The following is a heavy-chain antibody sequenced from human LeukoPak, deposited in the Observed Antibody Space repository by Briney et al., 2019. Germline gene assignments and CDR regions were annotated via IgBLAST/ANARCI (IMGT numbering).Heavy chain of an antibody. J-gene: IGHJ4*02. Sequence: GGSLRLSCAASGFTFSSYAMSWVRQAPGKGLEWVSTITGSGDSTYYADSVKGRFTISRDKSNNTLYLQMNSLRAEDAAVYYCAKGMRIILQFDYWAQGTGVSVSS. D-gene: IGHD2-15*01. V-gene: IGHV3-23*01. CDR2: ITGSGDST. CDR3: AKGMRIILQFDY. CDR1: GFTFSSYA.